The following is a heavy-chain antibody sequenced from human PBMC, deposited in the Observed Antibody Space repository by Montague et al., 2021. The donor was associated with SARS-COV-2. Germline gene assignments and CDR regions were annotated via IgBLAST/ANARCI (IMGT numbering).Heavy chain of an antibody. CDR3: AKGGTSYFYGMDV. CDR1: GFTVSGNY. D-gene: IGHD1-26*01. Sequence: SLRLSCAASGFTVSGNYMGWVRQAPGKGLEWVSIIFGGGSTNYADSVKGRFTISRDISQNTLYLQMNSLRAEDMAAYYCAKGGTSYFYGMDVWGQGTTVAVSS. J-gene: IGHJ6*02. CDR2: IFGGGST. V-gene: IGHV3-66*01.